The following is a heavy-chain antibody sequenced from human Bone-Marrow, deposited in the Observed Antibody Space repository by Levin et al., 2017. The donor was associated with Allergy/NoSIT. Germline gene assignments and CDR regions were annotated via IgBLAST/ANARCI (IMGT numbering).Heavy chain of an antibody. J-gene: IGHJ3*02. CDR1: GGSISSSSYY. D-gene: IGHD6-13*01. CDR3: ARHQLSSWYAHAFDI. CDR2: IYYSGST. Sequence: SQTLSLTCTVSGGSISSSSYYWGWIRQPPGKGLEWIGSIYYSGSTYYNPSLKSRVTISVDTSKNQFSLKLSSVTAADTAVYYCARHQLSSWYAHAFDIWGQGTMVTVSS. V-gene: IGHV4-39*01.